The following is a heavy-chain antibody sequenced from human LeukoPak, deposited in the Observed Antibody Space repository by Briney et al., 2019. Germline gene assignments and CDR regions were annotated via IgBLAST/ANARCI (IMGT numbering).Heavy chain of an antibody. D-gene: IGHD6-19*01. CDR2: ISGDGGST. V-gene: IGHV3-43*02. J-gene: IGHJ4*02. CDR1: GFTFDDYA. CDR3: AKGAPSGLHFDY. Sequence: GGSLRLSCAASGFTFDDYAMHWVRQAPGKGLEWVSLISGDGGSTYYADSVKGRFTISRDNSKNSLYLQLNSLRTEDTALYYCAKGAPSGLHFDYWGQGTLVTVSS.